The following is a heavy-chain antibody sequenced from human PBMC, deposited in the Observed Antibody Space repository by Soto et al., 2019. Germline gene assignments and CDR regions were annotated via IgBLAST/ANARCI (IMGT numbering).Heavy chain of an antibody. CDR1: GFSFDSYW. CDR3: ARGPRASSGGTGAY. D-gene: IGHD2-2*01. Sequence: EVQLVESGGGLVQPGGSLRLSCAASGFSFDSYWMHWVRQAPGQGPVWVSRIDYDGTTTNYADSVKGRFTISRDNAKNTLYLQMNSLRPVDTAVYYCARGPRASSGGTGAYWGQGTLVTVSS. J-gene: IGHJ1*01. V-gene: IGHV3-74*01. CDR2: IDYDGTTT.